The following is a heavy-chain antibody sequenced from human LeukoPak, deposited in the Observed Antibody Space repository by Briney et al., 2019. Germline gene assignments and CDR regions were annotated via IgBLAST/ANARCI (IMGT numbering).Heavy chain of an antibody. CDR2: ISSSSSYI. CDR1: GATFSSYS. D-gene: IGHD3-22*01. CDR3: ARAYYYDSSGYYYFDY. J-gene: IGHJ4*02. Sequence: PGGSLRLSCAASGATFSSYSMNWVRQPPGKGREWVSSISSSSSYIYYADSVKGRLTISRDNAKNSLYLQMNSLRAEDTAVYYCARAYYYDSSGYYYFDYWGQGTLVTVSS. V-gene: IGHV3-21*01.